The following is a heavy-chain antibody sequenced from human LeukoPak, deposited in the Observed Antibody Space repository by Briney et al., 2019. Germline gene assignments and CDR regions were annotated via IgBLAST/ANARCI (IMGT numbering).Heavy chain of an antibody. CDR1: GFTFSSYA. Sequence: GGSLRLSCAASGFTFSSYAMSWVRQAPGKGLEWVSAISGSGGSTYYADSVKGRFTISRDNAKNSLYLQMNSLRAEDTAVYYCARGPELGYCSSTSCYHFDYWGQGTLVTVSS. CDR3: ARGPELGYCSSTSCYHFDY. V-gene: IGHV3-23*01. J-gene: IGHJ4*02. CDR2: ISGSGGST. D-gene: IGHD2-2*01.